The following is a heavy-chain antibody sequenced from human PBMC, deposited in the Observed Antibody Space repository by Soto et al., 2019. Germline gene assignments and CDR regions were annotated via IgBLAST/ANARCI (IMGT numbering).Heavy chain of an antibody. V-gene: IGHV5-51*01. Sequence: GESLKISCKVSGYSFTSYWIGWVRQMPGKGLEWMGIIYPGDSDTRYSPSFQGQVTISADKSISTAYLQWSSLKASDTAMYYCARLESSIAAQPYYCDRKYVCGQGTTVPGSS. CDR3: ARLESSIAAQPYYCDRKYV. J-gene: IGHJ6*02. CDR2: IYPGDSDT. CDR1: GYSFTSYW. D-gene: IGHD6-6*01.